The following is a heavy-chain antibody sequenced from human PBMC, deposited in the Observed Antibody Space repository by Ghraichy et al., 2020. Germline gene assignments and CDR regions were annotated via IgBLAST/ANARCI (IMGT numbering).Heavy chain of an antibody. CDR1: GFTFSSYS. Sequence: GALRLSCAASGFTFSSYSMNWVRQAPGKGLEWVSYISSSISTIYYADSVKGRFTISRDNAKNSLYLQMNSLRAEDTAVYYCARERGSSSSGGVYYFDYWGQGTLVTVSS. CDR2: ISSSISTI. J-gene: IGHJ4*02. CDR3: ARERGSSSSGGVYYFDY. D-gene: IGHD6-6*01. V-gene: IGHV3-48*01.